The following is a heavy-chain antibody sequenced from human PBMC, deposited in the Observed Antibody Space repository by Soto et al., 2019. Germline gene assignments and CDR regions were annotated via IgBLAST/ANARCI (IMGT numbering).Heavy chain of an antibody. V-gene: IGHV4-4*02. CDR3: ARVGAAASYFDY. J-gene: IGHJ4*02. CDR2: IYHSGST. Sequence: SETLSLTCAVSGGSISSSNWWSWVRQPPGKGLEWIGEIYHSGSTNYNPSLESRVTISVDKSKNQFSLKLSSVTAADTAVYYCARVGAAASYFDYWGQGTLVTVSS. D-gene: IGHD2-2*01. CDR1: GGSISSSNW.